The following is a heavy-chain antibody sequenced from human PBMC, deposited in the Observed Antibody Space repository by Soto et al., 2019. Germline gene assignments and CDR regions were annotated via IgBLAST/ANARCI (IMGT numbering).Heavy chain of an antibody. V-gene: IGHV1-69*01. D-gene: IGHD2-15*01. CDR3: ARGRAPVVVVAATPPYYYYGMDV. J-gene: IGHJ6*02. Sequence: QVQLVQSGAEVKKPGSSVKVSCKASGGTFSSYAISWVRQAPGQGLEWMGGIIPIFGTANYAQKFQGRVTITADESTSTAYRELSSLRSEDTAVYYCARGRAPVVVVAATPPYYYYGMDVWGQGTTVTVSS. CDR1: GGTFSSYA. CDR2: IIPIFGTA.